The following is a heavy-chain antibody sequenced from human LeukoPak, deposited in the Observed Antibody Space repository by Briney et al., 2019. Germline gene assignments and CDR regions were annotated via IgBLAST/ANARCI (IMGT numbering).Heavy chain of an antibody. V-gene: IGHV5-51*01. D-gene: IGHD2-8*01. Sequence: GESLKISCKGFGYSFPIHWIAWLRQMPGKGLEYMGVIYPDDSDTRYSPSFQGQVTISADESTSTAYLQWSSLKASDTAIYHCARMVYAIRYYYYYMDVWGKGTTVTVSS. CDR1: GYSFPIHW. CDR2: IYPDDSDT. CDR3: ARMVYAIRYYYYYMDV. J-gene: IGHJ6*03.